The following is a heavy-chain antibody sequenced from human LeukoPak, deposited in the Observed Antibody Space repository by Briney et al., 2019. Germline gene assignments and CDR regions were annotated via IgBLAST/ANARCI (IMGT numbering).Heavy chain of an antibody. CDR1: GGSISSSSYY. D-gene: IGHD6-13*01. J-gene: IGHJ5*02. V-gene: IGHV4-39*07. Sequence: PSETLSLTCTVSGGSISSSSYYWSWIRQPPGKGLEWIVEINHSRSINYNPSLKSRVTISIDTSKNQFSLKLSSVTAADTAVYYCARKARSYSTTWQTRGGNWFDPWGQGTLVTVSS. CDR2: INHSRSI. CDR3: ARKARSYSTTWQTRGGNWFDP.